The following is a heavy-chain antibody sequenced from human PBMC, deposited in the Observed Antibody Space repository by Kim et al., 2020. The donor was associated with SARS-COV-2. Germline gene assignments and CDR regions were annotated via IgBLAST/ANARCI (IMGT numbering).Heavy chain of an antibody. D-gene: IGHD4-17*01. CDR2: T. J-gene: IGHJ4*02. V-gene: IGHV1-2*02. Sequence: TNCAPKFQGRVTMTRDTSISTAYMELSRLRSDDTAVYYCARLRTSSPFDYWGQGTLVTVSS. CDR3: ARLRTSSPFDY.